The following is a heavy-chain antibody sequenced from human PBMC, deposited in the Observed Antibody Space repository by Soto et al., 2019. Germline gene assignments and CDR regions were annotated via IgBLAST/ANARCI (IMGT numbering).Heavy chain of an antibody. CDR2: ISYDGSNK. CDR3: AKDCFFSEICASPYSGSYRRLKRVDY. Sequence: PGGSLRLSCAASGFTFSSYGMHWVSQAPGKGLEWVAVISYDGSNKYYADSVKGRFTISRDNSKNTLYLQMNSLRAEDTAVYYCAKDCFFSEICASPYSGSYRRLKRVDYWGQGTLVTVSS. CDR1: GFTFSSYG. D-gene: IGHD1-26*01. V-gene: IGHV3-30*18. J-gene: IGHJ4*02.